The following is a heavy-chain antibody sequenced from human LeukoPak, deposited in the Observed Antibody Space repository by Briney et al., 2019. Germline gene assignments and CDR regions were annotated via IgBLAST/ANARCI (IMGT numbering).Heavy chain of an antibody. D-gene: IGHD7-27*01. CDR2: IYASGST. CDR3: ARLGQNWGLDYYYYGMDV. CDR1: GDSMSDSY. Sequence: PETLSLTCTVSGDSMSDSYWSWIRRPAGKGLEWIGRIYASGSTNYNPSLKSRVTISVDTSKNQFSLKLSSVTAADTAVYYCARLGQNWGLDYYYYGMDVWGQGTTVTVSS. V-gene: IGHV4-4*07. J-gene: IGHJ6*02.